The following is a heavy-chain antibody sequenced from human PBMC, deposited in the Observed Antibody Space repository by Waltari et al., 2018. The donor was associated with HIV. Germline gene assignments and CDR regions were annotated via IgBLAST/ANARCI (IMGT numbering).Heavy chain of an antibody. CDR1: GFTFSSYW. D-gene: IGHD5-18*01. V-gene: IGHV3-74*01. J-gene: IGHJ1*01. Sequence: EVQLVESGGGLVQPGGSLRLSCAASGFTFSSYWMHWVHQAPGKGLVWVERINSDGSITSHADSVKGRFTISRDNARNTLYLQMNSLGAEDTAMYYWAKGGTSGYTFGFGRWGQGTLVTVSS. CDR3: AKGGTSGYTFGFGR. CDR2: INSDGSIT.